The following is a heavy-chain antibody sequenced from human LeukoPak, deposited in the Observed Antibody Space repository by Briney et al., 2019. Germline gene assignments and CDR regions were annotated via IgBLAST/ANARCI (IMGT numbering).Heavy chain of an antibody. J-gene: IGHJ6*02. CDR3: ARGMKVWGTFPFSTSSYYYYAMDV. D-gene: IGHD3-16*01. V-gene: IGHV4-34*01. CDR1: GGSFSGYY. CDR2: ISHSGST. Sequence: SETLSLTCAVYGGSFSGYYWSWIRQPPGKGLEWIGEISHSGSTNYNPSLKSRVSMSVDTSKSQFSLKLNSMTAADTALYFCARGMKVWGTFPFSTSSYYYYAMDVWGQGTTVTVSS.